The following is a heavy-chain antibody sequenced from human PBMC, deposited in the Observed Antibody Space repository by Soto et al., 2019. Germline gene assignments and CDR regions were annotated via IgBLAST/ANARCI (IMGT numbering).Heavy chain of an antibody. CDR1: GYTFSGYY. CDR2: FKPTGGGST. CDR3: ARVIPGVEAWFDP. J-gene: IGHJ5*02. V-gene: IGHV1-46*01. Sequence: GASVKVSCKPSGYTFSGYYVHWVRQAPGQGLEWMGVFKPTGGGSTSYAQRLQGRVTMTIDTSTSTAYMDLRSLTPDDTAVYYCARVIPGVEAWFDPWGQGTLVTVSS. D-gene: IGHD2-2*01.